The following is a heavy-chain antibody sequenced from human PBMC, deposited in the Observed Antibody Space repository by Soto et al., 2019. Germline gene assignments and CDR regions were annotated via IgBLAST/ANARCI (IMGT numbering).Heavy chain of an antibody. D-gene: IGHD1-26*01. J-gene: IGHJ5*02. CDR3: ARGMVGATILWFDP. CDR1: GYIFTNYY. Sequence: ASVKVSCKASGYIFTNYYIYWVRQAPGQGLEYVGIINPGGGATDYTQKFQGRVTMTRDTSTSTVYMELRSLRYEDTAVYYCARGMVGATILWFDPWGQGTLVTVSS. V-gene: IGHV1-46*01. CDR2: INPGGGAT.